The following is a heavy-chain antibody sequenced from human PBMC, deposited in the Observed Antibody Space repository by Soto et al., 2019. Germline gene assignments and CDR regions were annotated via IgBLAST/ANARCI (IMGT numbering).Heavy chain of an antibody. V-gene: IGHV1-18*04. CDR3: ARVYGEIDY. J-gene: IGHJ4*02. Sequence: ASVKVSCKASGYMFTSYGIIWVRQAPGRGLEWMGWISGYNDNTNYAQKFQGRVTMTTDTSTSTAYMELRSLRSDDTAVYYCARVYGEIDYWGPGPLVTVSS. CDR1: GYMFTSYG. CDR2: ISGYNDNT. D-gene: IGHD4-17*01.